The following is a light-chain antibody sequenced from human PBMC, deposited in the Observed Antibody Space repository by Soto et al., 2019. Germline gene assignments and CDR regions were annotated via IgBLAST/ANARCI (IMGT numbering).Light chain of an antibody. Sequence: IFFTPSPGTPSLSPGERSTLFFKTSQSVTSRFFAWYQQKPGQAPRLLMYGASSRATGIPDRFSGSVSGKDFNLNISGVQPEDCAVYYCHHYGSSMWSFGQGTKVDIK. J-gene: IGKJ1*01. V-gene: IGKV3-20*01. CDR1: QSVTSRF. CDR3: HHYGSSMWS. CDR2: GAS.